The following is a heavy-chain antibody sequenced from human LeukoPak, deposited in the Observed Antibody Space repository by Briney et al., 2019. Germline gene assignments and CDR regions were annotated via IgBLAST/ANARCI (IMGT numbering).Heavy chain of an antibody. CDR2: MKQDGREK. CDR1: GFNFSRYW. J-gene: IGHJ4*02. V-gene: IGHV3-7*01. CDR3: ARGAGVFDY. Sequence: GGSLRLFCVDSGFNFSRYWMSWVRQAPGKGREWVSNMKQDGREKYYLDSVKGRFTISRDNAKNSLYLQMNSLRVEDTAVYFCARGAGVFDYWGQGTLVTVSS. D-gene: IGHD3-10*01.